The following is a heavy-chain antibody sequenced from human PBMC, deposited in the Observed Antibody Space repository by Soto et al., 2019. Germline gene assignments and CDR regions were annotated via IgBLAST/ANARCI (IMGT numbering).Heavy chain of an antibody. D-gene: IGHD4-17*01. CDR1: GGTFSSYT. CDR2: IIPILGIA. V-gene: IGHV1-69*02. J-gene: IGHJ2*01. Sequence: SVKVSCKASGGTFSSYTISWVRQAPGQGLEWMGRIIPILGIANYAQKFQGRVTITADKSTSTAYMELSSLRSEDTAVYYCARAPSFSTVTPDWYFDLWGRGTLVTVSS. CDR3: ARAPSFSTVTPDWYFDL.